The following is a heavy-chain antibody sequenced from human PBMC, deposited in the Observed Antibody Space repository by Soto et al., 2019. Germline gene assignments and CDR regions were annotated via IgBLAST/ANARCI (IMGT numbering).Heavy chain of an antibody. Sequence: SQTLSLTCAISGDSVSSNSAARNWIRQSPSRGLEWLGRTYYRSKWYNDYAVSVKSRITINPDTSKNQFSLQLNSVTPEDTAVYYCARADIVVVVAEYYYYGMDVWGQGTTVTVSS. CDR1: GDSVSSNSAA. CDR3: ARADIVVVVAEYYYYGMDV. CDR2: TYYRSKWYN. V-gene: IGHV6-1*01. J-gene: IGHJ6*02. D-gene: IGHD2-15*01.